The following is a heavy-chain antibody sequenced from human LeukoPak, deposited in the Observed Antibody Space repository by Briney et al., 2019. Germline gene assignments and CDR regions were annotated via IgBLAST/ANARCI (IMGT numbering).Heavy chain of an antibody. CDR1: GFTFSSYD. CDR3: ARGGSGWYFRTPYYYYMDV. Sequence: PGGSLRLSRAASGFTFSSYDMHWVRQASGKGLEWVAVISDDRSNKYYADSVKGRFTISRDNSKNTLYLQMNSLRAEDTAVYYCARGGSGWYFRTPYYYYMDVWGKGTTVTVSS. CDR2: ISDDRSNK. V-gene: IGHV3-30*03. J-gene: IGHJ6*03. D-gene: IGHD6-19*01.